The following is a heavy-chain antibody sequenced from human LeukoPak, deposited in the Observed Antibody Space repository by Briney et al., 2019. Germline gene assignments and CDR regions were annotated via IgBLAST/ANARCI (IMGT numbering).Heavy chain of an antibody. D-gene: IGHD3-22*01. Sequence: SETLSLTCTVSGGSISSYYWSWIRQPAGKGLEWIGRIYTSGSTNYNPSLKSRVTMSVDTSKNQFSLKLSSVTAADTAVYYCARDAVWSGYYYEGAFDIWGQGTMVTVSS. CDR2: IYTSGST. J-gene: IGHJ3*02. V-gene: IGHV4-4*07. CDR3: ARDAVWSGYYYEGAFDI. CDR1: GGSISSYY.